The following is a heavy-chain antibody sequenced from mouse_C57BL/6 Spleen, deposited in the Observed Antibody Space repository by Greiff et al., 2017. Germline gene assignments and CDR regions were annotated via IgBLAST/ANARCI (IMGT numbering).Heavy chain of an antibody. J-gene: IGHJ2*01. Sequence: EVMLVESGGGLVQPGGSLSLSCAASGFTFTDYYMSWVRQPPGKALAWLGFIRNKANGYTTEYSASVKGRFTISRDNSQSILYLQMNALRAEDSATYYCARDEGWDFEYWGQGTTLTVSS. CDR1: GFTFTDYY. CDR3: ARDEGWDFEY. CDR2: IRNKANGYTT. V-gene: IGHV7-3*01. D-gene: IGHD3-3*01.